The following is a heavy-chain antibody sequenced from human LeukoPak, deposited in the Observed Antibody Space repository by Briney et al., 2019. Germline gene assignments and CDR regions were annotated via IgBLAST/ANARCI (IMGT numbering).Heavy chain of an antibody. V-gene: IGHV3-48*03. CDR1: GFSFSVYE. J-gene: IGHJ4*02. CDR3: ATLTVATSFDY. D-gene: IGHD5-12*01. CDR2: ISSSGTTI. Sequence: GGSLRLSCAASGFSFSVYEMHWVRQAPGKGLEWISDISSSGTTIYYADSVKGRFTISRDNAKSSLYLQMNSLRAEDTAVYYCATLTVATSFDYWGQGTLVTVSS.